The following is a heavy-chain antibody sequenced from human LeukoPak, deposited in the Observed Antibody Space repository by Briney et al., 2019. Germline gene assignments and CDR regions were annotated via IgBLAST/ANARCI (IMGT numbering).Heavy chain of an antibody. V-gene: IGHV4-39*07. J-gene: IGHJ4*02. CDR2: IYYSGST. CDR3: ARDLGIAVAVDYFDY. D-gene: IGHD6-19*01. Sequence: SETLSLTCTVSGGSISSSSYYWGWIRQPPGKGLEWIGSIYYSGSTYYSPSLKSRVTISVDTSKNQFSLKLSSVTAADTAVYYCARDLGIAVAVDYFDYWGQGTLVTVSS. CDR1: GGSISSSSYY.